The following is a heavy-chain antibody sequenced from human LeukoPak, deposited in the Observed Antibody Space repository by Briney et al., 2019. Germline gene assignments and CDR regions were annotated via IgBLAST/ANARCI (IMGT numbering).Heavy chain of an antibody. D-gene: IGHD3-22*01. J-gene: IGHJ4*02. CDR1: GFTVSSNS. Sequence: GGSLRLSSAASGFTVSSNSMSWVRQAPGKGLEWVSVIYSGGSTFYADSVKGRFTISRDNSKNTLYLQMNSLRAEDTAVYYCARKHYYDSSGFFPPMDYWGQGTLVTVSS. CDR3: ARKHYYDSSGFFPPMDY. CDR2: IYSGGST. V-gene: IGHV3-66*01.